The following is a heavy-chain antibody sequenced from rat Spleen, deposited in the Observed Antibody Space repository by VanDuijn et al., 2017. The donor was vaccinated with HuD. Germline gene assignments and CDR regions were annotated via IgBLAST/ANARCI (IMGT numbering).Heavy chain of an antibody. Sequence: EVQLVESGGGLVQPGRSLKLSCAASGFTFSNYGMAWVRQAPTKGLEWVATINYDGSGTYYRDSVKGRFTISRDNAKSTLYLQMDSLRSEDTATYYCTTLGSYWGQGVMVTVSS. J-gene: IGHJ2*01. CDR3: TTLGSY. CDR1: GFTFSNYG. CDR2: INYDGSGT. D-gene: IGHD5-1*01. V-gene: IGHV5-29*01.